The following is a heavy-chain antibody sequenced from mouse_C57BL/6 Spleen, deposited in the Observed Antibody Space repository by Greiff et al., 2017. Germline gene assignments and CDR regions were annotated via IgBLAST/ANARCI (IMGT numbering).Heavy chain of an antibody. D-gene: IGHD2-1*01. CDR2: IYPGGSYT. J-gene: IGHJ4*01. Sequence: QVQLQQSGAELVRPGTSVKMSCKASGYTFTNYWIGWAKQRPGHGLEWIGDIYPGGSYTNYNEKFKGKATLTADKSSSTAYMQFSSLTSEDSAIYYCARRGNYDAMDYWGQGTSVTVSS. CDR1: GYTFTNYW. V-gene: IGHV1-63*01. CDR3: ARRGNYDAMDY.